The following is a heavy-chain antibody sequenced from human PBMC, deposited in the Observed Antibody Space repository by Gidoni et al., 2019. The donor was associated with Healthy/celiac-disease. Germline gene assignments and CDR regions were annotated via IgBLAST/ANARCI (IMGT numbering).Heavy chain of an antibody. CDR2: IRSSSSYI. D-gene: IGHD3-22*01. J-gene: IGHJ3*02. CDR3: ARFLYYYDSSGYYYRDAFDI. V-gene: IGHV3-21*01. Sequence: EVQLVESGGGLVKPGGSLRLSCAASGFTFRSYSMNWVRQAPGKGLEWVSSIRSSSSYIYYADSVKGRFTISRDNAKNSLYLQMNSLRAEDTAVYYWARFLYYYDSSGYYYRDAFDIWGQGTMVTVSS. CDR1: GFTFRSYS.